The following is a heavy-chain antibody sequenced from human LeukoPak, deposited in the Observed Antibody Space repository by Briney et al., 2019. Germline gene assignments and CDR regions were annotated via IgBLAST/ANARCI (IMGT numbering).Heavy chain of an antibody. CDR2: INSDGSNT. Sequence: GGSLRLSCAASRFTFSSYWMHWVRQAPGKGLVWVSRINSDGSNTGYADSVKGRFTISRDNAKNTLYLQMNSLSAEDTAVYYCARGAGGSWSGLIDYWGQGTLVTVSS. CDR3: ARGAGGSWSGLIDY. CDR1: RFTFSSYW. J-gene: IGHJ4*02. D-gene: IGHD6-13*01. V-gene: IGHV3-74*01.